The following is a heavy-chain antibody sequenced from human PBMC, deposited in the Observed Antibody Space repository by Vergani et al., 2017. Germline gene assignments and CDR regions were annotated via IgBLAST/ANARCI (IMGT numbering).Heavy chain of an antibody. J-gene: IGHJ4*02. CDR1: GGSISSSSYY. CDR2: IYYSGST. V-gene: IGHV4-39*01. CDR3: AAYCGGDCYPVDY. D-gene: IGHD2-21*02. Sequence: QLQLQESGPGLVKPSETLSLTCTVSGGSISSSSYYWGWIRQPPGKGLEWIGSIYYSGSTYYNPSLKSRVTISVDTSKNQFSLKLSSVTAADTAVYYCAAYCGGDCYPVDYWGQGTLVTVSS.